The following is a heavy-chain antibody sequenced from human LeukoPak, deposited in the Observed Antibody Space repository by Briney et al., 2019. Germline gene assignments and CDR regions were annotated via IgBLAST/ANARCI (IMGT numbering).Heavy chain of an antibody. J-gene: IGHJ6*03. V-gene: IGHV1-69*06. CDR3: ARGMRSYYYYMDV. CDR1: GGTF. CDR2: IIPIFGTT. Sequence: VKVSCKASGGTFISRVRQAPGQGLEWRGGIIPIFGTTNYAQKFQGRVTITADKSTSTAYMELSSLRSEDTAVYYCARGMRSYYYYMDVWGKGTTVTVSS.